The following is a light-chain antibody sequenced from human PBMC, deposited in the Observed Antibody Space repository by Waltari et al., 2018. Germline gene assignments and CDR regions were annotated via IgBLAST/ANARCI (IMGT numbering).Light chain of an antibody. CDR2: AAS. CDR3: QQSYNTPRT. CDR1: QSISTH. Sequence: DIQMTQSPSSLSASVGDRVSITCRASQSISTHLNWYQQKPGKALKLLIYAASNLQSGVPSRFSGRGSETDFTLTISSLQPEDFAVYYCQQSYNTPRTFGPGTKVDIK. V-gene: IGKV1-39*01. J-gene: IGKJ3*01.